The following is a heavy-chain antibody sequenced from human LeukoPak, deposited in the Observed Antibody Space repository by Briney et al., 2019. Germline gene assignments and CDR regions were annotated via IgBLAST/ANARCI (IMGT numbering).Heavy chain of an antibody. CDR3: ARDSGSYLFDY. V-gene: IGHV3-23*01. D-gene: IGHD1-26*01. CDR2: ISGSGGST. CDR1: GFDFSSYA. Sequence: GGSLRLSCVASGFDFSSYAMTWVRQAPGKGLEWVSAISGSGGSTYYADSVKGRFTISRDISKNTLFLQMNSLRAEDTAVYYCARDSGSYLFDYWGQGTLVTVSS. J-gene: IGHJ4*02.